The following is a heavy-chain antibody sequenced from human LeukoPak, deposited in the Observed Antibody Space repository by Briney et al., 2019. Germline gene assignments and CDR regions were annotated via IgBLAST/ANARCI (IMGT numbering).Heavy chain of an antibody. CDR1: GFTFSDYA. J-gene: IGHJ4*02. D-gene: IGHD6-13*01. CDR3: ASGEGVAAAGIFDY. Sequence: GDSLRLSCTGSGFTFSDYAMAWVRQAPGKGLEWVSSIASNNDYRYYADSLRGRFTISRDNAKNSLYLQMNSLRAEDTAVYYCASGEGVAAAGIFDYWGQGTLVTVSS. V-gene: IGHV3-21*04. CDR2: IASNNDYR.